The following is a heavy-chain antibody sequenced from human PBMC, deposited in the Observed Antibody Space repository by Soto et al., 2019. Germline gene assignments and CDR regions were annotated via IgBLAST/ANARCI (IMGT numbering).Heavy chain of an antibody. CDR3: PRDGDHYGDNGDDFDI. J-gene: IGHJ3*02. CDR2: IWYDGSNK. Sequence: QVQLVESGGGVVQPGRSLRLSCAASGFTFSSYGMHWVRQAPGKGLEWVAVIWYDGSNKYYADSVQGRFTISRDNSKNPPYIQMNSPRAEDTAMYYFPRDGDHYGDNGDDFDIWGQGPMVTFSS. D-gene: IGHD4-17*01. CDR1: GFTFSSYG. V-gene: IGHV3-33*01.